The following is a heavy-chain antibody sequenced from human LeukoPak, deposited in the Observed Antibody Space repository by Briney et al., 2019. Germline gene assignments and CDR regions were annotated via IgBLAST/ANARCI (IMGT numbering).Heavy chain of an antibody. CDR3: ARDPASAVVTPVFDF. CDR2: IWYDGSNK. V-gene: IGHV3-33*01. D-gene: IGHD4-23*01. J-gene: IGHJ4*02. CDR1: GFTFSSYG. Sequence: TGGSLRLSCAASGFTFSSYGMHWVRQAPGKGLEWVAVIWYDGSNKYYADSVQGRFTISRDNSKNTLYLQMNSLRAEDTAVYYCARDPASAVVTPVFDFWGQGTLVTVSS.